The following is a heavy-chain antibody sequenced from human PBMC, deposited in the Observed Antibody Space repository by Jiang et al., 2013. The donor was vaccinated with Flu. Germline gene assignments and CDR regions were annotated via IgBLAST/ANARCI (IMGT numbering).Heavy chain of an antibody. D-gene: IGHD6-13*01. J-gene: IGHJ6*02. CDR2: IDWDDDK. V-gene: IGHV2-70*11. CDR1: GFSLSTSGMC. Sequence: KPTQTLTLTCTFSGFSLSTSGMCVSWIRQPPGKALEWLARIDWDDDKYYSTSLKTRLTISKDTSKNQVVLTMTNMDPVDTATYYCARGIAGYYYYYGMDVWGQGTTVTVSS. CDR3: ARGIAGYYYYYGMDV.